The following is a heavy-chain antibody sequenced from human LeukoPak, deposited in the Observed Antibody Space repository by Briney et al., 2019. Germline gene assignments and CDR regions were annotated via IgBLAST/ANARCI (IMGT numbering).Heavy chain of an antibody. V-gene: IGHV3-30*18. CDR2: ISYDGSNK. J-gene: IGHJ6*03. CDR1: GFTFSSNG. D-gene: IGHD3-10*01. CDR3: AKLGKTENHYGSGRFSYYYYMDV. Sequence: GGSLRLSCTASGFTFSSNGMHWVRQAPGKGLEWVAVISYDGSNKHYADSVKGRFTISRDNSKNTLYLQMNSLRAEDTAVYYCAKLGKTENHYGSGRFSYYYYMDVWGKGTTVTISS.